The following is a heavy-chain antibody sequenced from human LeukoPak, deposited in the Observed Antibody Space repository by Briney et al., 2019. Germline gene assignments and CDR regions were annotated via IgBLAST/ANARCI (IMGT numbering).Heavy chain of an antibody. CDR3: AREAVVPAAIPYYYGMDV. D-gene: IGHD2-2*02. CDR2: IYYSGST. J-gene: IGHJ6*02. V-gene: IGHV4-59*01. CDR1: GGSNSSYY. Sequence: PSETLSLTCTVSGGSNSSYYWSWIRQPPGKGLEWIGYIYYSGSTNYNPSLKSRVTISVDTSKNQFSLKLSSVTAADTAVYYCAREAVVPAAIPYYYGMDVWGQGTTVTVSS.